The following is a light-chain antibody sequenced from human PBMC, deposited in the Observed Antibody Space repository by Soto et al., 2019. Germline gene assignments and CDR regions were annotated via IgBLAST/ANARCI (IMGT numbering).Light chain of an antibody. CDR2: DAS. CDR1: QTISSW. J-gene: IGKJ1*01. V-gene: IGKV1-5*01. CDR3: QQYNSYPWT. Sequence: DIQMTQSPSTPSASVGDRVTITSRASQTISSWLAWYQQKPGKAPKLLIYDASSLESRVPSSFSGSGSGTEFTLTISSLQPDDFATYYCQQYNSYPWTFGQGTKVDIK.